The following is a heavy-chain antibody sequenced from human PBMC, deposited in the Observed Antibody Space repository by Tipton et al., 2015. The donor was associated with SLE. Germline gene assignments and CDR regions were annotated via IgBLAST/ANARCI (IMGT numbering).Heavy chain of an antibody. CDR1: GGSFSGYY. J-gene: IGHJ3*02. D-gene: IGHD2-2*01. V-gene: IGHV4-34*01. CDR3: ARAPSAFDI. Sequence: LRLSCAVYGGSFSGYYWSWIRQPPEKGLEWIGEINHSGSTNYNPSLKSRVTISVDTSKNQFSLKLSSVTAADTAVYYCARAPSAFDIWGQGTMVTVSS. CDR2: INHSGST.